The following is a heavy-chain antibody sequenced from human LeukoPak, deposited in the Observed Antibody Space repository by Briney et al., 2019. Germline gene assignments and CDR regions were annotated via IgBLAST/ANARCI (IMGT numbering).Heavy chain of an antibody. CDR1: GDSISSRSYY. CDR3: ARDRYCSGRSCYGPPDY. V-gene: IGHV4-39*07. J-gene: IGHJ4*02. CDR2: IYYSEGT. D-gene: IGHD2-15*01. Sequence: PSETLSLTCTVSGDSISSRSYYWGWIRQPPGKGLEWIGSIYYSEGTYYNPSLKSRATISIDTSKNQFSLKLNSVTAADTAVYYCARDRYCSGRSCYGPPDYWGQGALVIVSS.